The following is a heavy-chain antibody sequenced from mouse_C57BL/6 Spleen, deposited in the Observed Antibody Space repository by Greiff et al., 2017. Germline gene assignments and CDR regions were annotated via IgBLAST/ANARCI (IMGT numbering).Heavy chain of an antibody. CDR3: ATLDGYPFAY. CDR2: INSDGGSN. D-gene: IGHD2-3*01. J-gene: IGHJ3*01. CDR1: EYEFPSHD. V-gene: IGHV5-2*01. Sequence: EVMLVESGGGLVQPGESLKLSCESNEYEFPSHDMSWVRKTPEKRLELVAAINSDGGSNYYPDTMGRRFCISRDNTKKTLYLQMSSLRSEDTALYYCATLDGYPFAYWGQVTLVTVSA.